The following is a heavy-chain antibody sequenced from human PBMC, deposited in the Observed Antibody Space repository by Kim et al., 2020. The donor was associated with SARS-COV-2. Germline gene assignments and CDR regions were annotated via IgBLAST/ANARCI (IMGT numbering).Heavy chain of an antibody. V-gene: IGHV1-46*01. Sequence: NRSGGGTNCAQKFQGRVTMTEDTSTNTVYMELSSLRSGDTAVYYCAKEGGHWGQGTLVTVSS. CDR2: NRSGGGT. CDR3: AKEGGH. D-gene: IGHD3-16*01. J-gene: IGHJ4*02.